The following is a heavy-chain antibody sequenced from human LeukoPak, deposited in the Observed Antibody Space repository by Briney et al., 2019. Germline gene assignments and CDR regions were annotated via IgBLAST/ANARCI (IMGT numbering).Heavy chain of an antibody. D-gene: IGHD6-25*01. CDR3: ARGSSEIFDAFDI. V-gene: IGHV1-46*01. Sequence: GASVKVSCKASGYTFTSYYMHWVRQAPGQGLEWMGIINPSGGSTSYAQKFQGRVTITADESTSTAYMELSSLRSEDTAVYYCARGSSEIFDAFDIWGQGTMVTVSS. J-gene: IGHJ3*02. CDR1: GYTFTSYY. CDR2: INPSGGST.